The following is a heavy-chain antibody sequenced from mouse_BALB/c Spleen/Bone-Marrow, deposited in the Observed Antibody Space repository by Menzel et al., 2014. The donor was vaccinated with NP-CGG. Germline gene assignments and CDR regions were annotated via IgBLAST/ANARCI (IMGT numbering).Heavy chain of an antibody. CDR1: GFTFTDCY. CDR2: IRNKANGYTT. J-gene: IGHJ2*01. Sequence: EVKLMESGGGLVQPGGSLRLSCATSGFTFTDCYMNWVRQPPGKALEWLGFIRNKANGYTTEYSASVKGRFTISRDNSQNILYLQMNTLRAEDSATYYCARDKGRVFFDYWGQGTTLTVSS. V-gene: IGHV7-3*02. CDR3: ARDKGRVFFDY.